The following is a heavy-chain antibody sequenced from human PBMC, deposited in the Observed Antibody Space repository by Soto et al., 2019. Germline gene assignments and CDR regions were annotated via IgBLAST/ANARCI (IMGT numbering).Heavy chain of an antibody. CDR3: TGITWFRGMDV. V-gene: IGHV6-1*01. J-gene: IGHJ6*02. Sequence: PSQTLSLTCVISGDRVSSNSAVWNGIIRSPSRGLEWLGRTYYKSKWNNDYALSVESRITINPDTSKNQFSLHLYSVTPEDTAVYYCTGITWFRGMDVWGQGTPVTVSS. CDR2: TYYKSKWNN. D-gene: IGHD3-10*01. CDR1: GDRVSSNSAV.